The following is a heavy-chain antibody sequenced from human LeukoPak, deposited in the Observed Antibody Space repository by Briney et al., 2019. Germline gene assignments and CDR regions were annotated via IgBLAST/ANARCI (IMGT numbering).Heavy chain of an antibody. J-gene: IGHJ6*03. Sequence: SETLSLTCSVSGGSINSNDYDWGWIRQPPGKGLEWIGNVYYRGITYYNPSLKSRVTISIDTSKSQISLNLNSVTAADTAVYYCARVVSANYYHYIDVWGKGTTITVSS. CDR1: GGSINSNDYD. CDR3: ARVVSANYYHYIDV. V-gene: IGHV4-39*07. D-gene: IGHD2-21*01. CDR2: VYYRGIT.